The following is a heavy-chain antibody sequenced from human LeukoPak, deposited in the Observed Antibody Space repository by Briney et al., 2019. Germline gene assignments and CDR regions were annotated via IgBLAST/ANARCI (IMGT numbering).Heavy chain of an antibody. V-gene: IGHV1-18*01. CDR1: GYTFTSYG. J-gene: IGHJ3*02. CDR2: ISAYNGNT. CDR3: ARDLYSSGWPQAFDI. D-gene: IGHD6-19*01. Sequence: GASVKVSCKASGYTFTSYGISWVRQAPGQGLEWMGWISAYNGNTNYAQKLQGRVTTTTDTSTSTAYMELRSLRSDDTAVYYCARDLYSSGWPQAFDIWGQGTMVTVSS.